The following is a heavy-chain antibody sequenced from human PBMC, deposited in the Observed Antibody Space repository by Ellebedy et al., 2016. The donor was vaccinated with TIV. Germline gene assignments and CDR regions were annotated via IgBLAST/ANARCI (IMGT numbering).Heavy chain of an antibody. D-gene: IGHD1-26*01. CDR3: AKIRAQWEPLDY. Sequence: GESLKISXAASGLTFSSFALHWVRQAPGKGLEWVAVISDDGSNKYYIDSVKGRFTISRDNSKNTLYLQMNSLRAEDTAVYYCAKIRAQWEPLDYWGQGTLVTVSS. V-gene: IGHV3-30*18. CDR1: GLTFSSFA. J-gene: IGHJ4*02. CDR2: ISDDGSNK.